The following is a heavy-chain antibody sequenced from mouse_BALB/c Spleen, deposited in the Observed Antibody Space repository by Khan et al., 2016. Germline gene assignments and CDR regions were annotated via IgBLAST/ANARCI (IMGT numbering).Heavy chain of an antibody. V-gene: IGHV1-9*01. J-gene: IGHJ2*01. Sequence: QVRLQQSGAELMKPGASVKISCKATGYTFSSYWIEWVKQRPGHGLEWIGEILPGSGSTNYNEKFKGKATFTADTSSNTAYMHLSSLTSEDSAVYSCARGGFDYWGQGTTLTVSS. CDR3: ARGGFDY. CDR2: ILPGSGST. CDR1: GYTFSSYW. D-gene: IGHD1-1*02.